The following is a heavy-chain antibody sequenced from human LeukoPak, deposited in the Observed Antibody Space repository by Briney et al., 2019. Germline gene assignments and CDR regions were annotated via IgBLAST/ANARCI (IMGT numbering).Heavy chain of an antibody. V-gene: IGHV4-30-2*01. Sequence: PSETLSLTCAVSGGSISSGGYSWSWIRQPPGKGLEWIGYIYHSGSTYYNPSLKSRVTISVDRSKNQFSLKLSSVTAADTAVYYCARGAPPGATGTIDAFDIWGQGTMVTVSS. D-gene: IGHD1-14*01. CDR3: ARGAPPGATGTIDAFDI. J-gene: IGHJ3*02. CDR1: GGSISSGGYS. CDR2: IYHSGST.